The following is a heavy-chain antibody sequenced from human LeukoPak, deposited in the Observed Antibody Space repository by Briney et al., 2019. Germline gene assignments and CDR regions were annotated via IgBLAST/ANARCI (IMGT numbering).Heavy chain of an antibody. CDR3: ARGAYGSGSTNWFDP. Sequence: PSDTLSLTCAVSGYSISSSNWWGWIRQPPGKGLEWIGYIYYSGSTYYNPSLKSRVTMSVDTSKNQFSLKLSSVTAADTAVYYCARGAYGSGSTNWFDPWGQGTLVTVSS. CDR2: IYYSGST. D-gene: IGHD3-10*01. V-gene: IGHV4-28*01. CDR1: GYSISSSNW. J-gene: IGHJ5*02.